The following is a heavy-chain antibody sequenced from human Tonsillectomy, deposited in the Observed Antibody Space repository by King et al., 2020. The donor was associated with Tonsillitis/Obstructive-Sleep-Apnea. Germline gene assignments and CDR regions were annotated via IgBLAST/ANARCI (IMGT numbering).Heavy chain of an antibody. D-gene: IGHD3-10*01. J-gene: IGHJ3*02. CDR1: GFTFSSYG. CDR2: IWYDGSNK. V-gene: IGHV3-33*01. Sequence: VQLVESGGGVVQPGRSLRLSCAASGFTFSSYGMHWVRQAPGKGLEWVAVIWYDGSNKYYADSVKGRFTISRDNSKNTLYLQMNSLRAEDTAVYYCARDPETITMVRGVRLDAFDIWGQGTMVTVSS. CDR3: ARDPETITMVRGVRLDAFDI.